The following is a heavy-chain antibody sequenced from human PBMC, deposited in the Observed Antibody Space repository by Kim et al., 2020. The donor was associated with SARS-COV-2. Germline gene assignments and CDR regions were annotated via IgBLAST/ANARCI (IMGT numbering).Heavy chain of an antibody. D-gene: IGHD3-10*01. V-gene: IGHV3-30-3*01. CDR1: GFTFSSCA. J-gene: IGHJ6*02. CDR3: PRDPWSRLRGLTYSYYGMAV. CDR2: ISYDGSNK. Sequence: GGSLRLSCAASGFTFSSCAIHWVRQAPGKGLEWVAVISYDGSNKNYADSVKGRFTISRDNSKNTLYLQMNSLRAEDTALYYCPRDPWSRLRGLTYSYYGMAVGGQGTTVTVSS.